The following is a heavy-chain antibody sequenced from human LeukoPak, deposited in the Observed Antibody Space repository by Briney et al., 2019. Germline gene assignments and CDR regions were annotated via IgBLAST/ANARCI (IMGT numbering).Heavy chain of an antibody. J-gene: IGHJ3*02. D-gene: IGHD5/OR15-5a*01. Sequence: SETLSLTCAVSGGSFSGYYWSWIRQPPGKGLEWIGEINHSGSTNYNPSLKSRVTILVDTSKNQFSLKLSSVTAADTAVYYCAREVQHYAGSVYDHESFDMCGQGTMVTVSS. CDR1: GGSFSGYY. CDR2: INHSGST. V-gene: IGHV4-34*01. CDR3: AREVQHYAGSVYDHESFDM.